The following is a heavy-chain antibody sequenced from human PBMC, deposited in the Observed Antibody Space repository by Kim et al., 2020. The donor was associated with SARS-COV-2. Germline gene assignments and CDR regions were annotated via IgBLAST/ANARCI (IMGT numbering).Heavy chain of an antibody. Sequence: GGSLRLSCAASGFTFSSYGMHWVRQAPGKGLEWVAVISYDGSNKYYADSVKGRFTISRDNSKNTLYLQMNSLRAKDTAVYYCAKDLDWGCSGGSCPESYYYGMDVWGQGTTVTVSS. V-gene: IGHV3-30*18. CDR1: GFTFSSYG. CDR2: ISYDGSNK. J-gene: IGHJ6*02. D-gene: IGHD2-15*01. CDR3: AKDLDWGCSGGSCPESYYYGMDV.